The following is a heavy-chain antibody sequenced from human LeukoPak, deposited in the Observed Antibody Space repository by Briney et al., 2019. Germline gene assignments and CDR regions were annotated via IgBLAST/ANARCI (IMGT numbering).Heavy chain of an antibody. Sequence: GESLNISCTGSGYSFTSYWITWVRQTPGKGLEWMGKIDPYDSSTKYSPSFEGHITISADKSTSTASLQWSSLKASDTAMYYCARHRGDYGDYVWYFDLWGRGTLVTVAS. CDR3: ARHRGDYGDYVWYFDL. D-gene: IGHD4-17*01. J-gene: IGHJ2*01. V-gene: IGHV5-10-1*01. CDR2: IDPYDSST. CDR1: GYSFTSYW.